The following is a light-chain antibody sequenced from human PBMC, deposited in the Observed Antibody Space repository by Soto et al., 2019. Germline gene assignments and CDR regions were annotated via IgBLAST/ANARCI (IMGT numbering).Light chain of an antibody. J-gene: IGLJ1*01. CDR3: SSYTTSNTRQIV. CDR1: SSDVGGYNY. CDR2: DVS. V-gene: IGLV2-14*01. Sequence: QSALTQPASVSGSPGQSITISCTGTSSDVGGYNYVSWYQQHPGKAPNFMIYDVSNRPSGVSNRFSGSKSGNTASLTISGLQAEEEADYYCSSYTTSNTRQIVFGTGTKVTVL.